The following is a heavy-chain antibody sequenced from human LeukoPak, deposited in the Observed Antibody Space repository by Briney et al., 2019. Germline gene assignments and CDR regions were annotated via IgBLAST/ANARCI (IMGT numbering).Heavy chain of an antibody. D-gene: IGHD6-13*01. V-gene: IGHV3-20*01. CDR3: ARVAAASGHDGSAYSYYFLDV. CDR2: INWNGGST. Sequence: GGSLRLSCTASGFTFDDYGMSWVRQAPGKGLEWVSGINWNGGSTSYVDSVKGRFITSRDNAKNSLFLQVNSLRAEDTALYHCARVAAASGHDGSAYSYYFLDVWGKGTTVTVSS. J-gene: IGHJ6*03. CDR1: GFTFDDYG.